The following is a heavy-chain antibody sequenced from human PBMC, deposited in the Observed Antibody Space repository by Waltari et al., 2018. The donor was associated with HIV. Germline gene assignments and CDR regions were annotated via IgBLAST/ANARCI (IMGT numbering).Heavy chain of an antibody. V-gene: IGHV3-43*01. CDR2: ISWDGSTT. D-gene: IGHD3-3*01. CDR1: DXN. J-gene: IGHJ5*02. Sequence: DXNMGWVRQAPXKGLXXVXXISWDGSTTXXXXXXXXRFTISRXNSKNSLYLQMNSLRTXDTXFYYCAKSLRRHDFWSGYVSWGQGTLVTVSS. CDR3: AKSLRRHDFWSGYVS.